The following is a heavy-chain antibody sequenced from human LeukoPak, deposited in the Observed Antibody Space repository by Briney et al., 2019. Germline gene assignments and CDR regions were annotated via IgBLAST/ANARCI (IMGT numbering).Heavy chain of an antibody. Sequence: PGGALRLSCAASGFTFSSYAMIWVRQAPGKGLEWVSAISGSGGSTYYADSVKGRFTISRDNSKNTLYLQVNSLRAGDTAVYYCAKDRILRYFDWLLGPIDNWGQGTLVTVSS. J-gene: IGHJ4*02. CDR1: GFTFSSYA. V-gene: IGHV3-23*01. CDR3: AKDRILRYFDWLLGPIDN. D-gene: IGHD3-9*01. CDR2: ISGSGGST.